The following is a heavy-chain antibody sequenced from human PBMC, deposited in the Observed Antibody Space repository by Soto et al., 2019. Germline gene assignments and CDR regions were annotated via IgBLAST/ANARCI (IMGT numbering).Heavy chain of an antibody. V-gene: IGHV1-3*01. CDR3: ARSIVVVTALDY. CDR2: INAGNGNT. Sequence: ATSVKVSWKESGGAFSSYTISWVRQAPGQRLEWMGWINAGNGNTKYSQKFQGRVTITRDTSASTAYMELSSLRSEDTAVYYCARSIVVVTALDYWGQGTLVTVSS. D-gene: IGHD2-21*02. J-gene: IGHJ4*02. CDR1: GGAFSSYT.